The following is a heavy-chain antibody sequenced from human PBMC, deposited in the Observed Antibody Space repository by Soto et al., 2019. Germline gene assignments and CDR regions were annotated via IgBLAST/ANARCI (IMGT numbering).Heavy chain of an antibody. D-gene: IGHD6-6*01. Sequence: EVQLAESGGGLAQPGGSLRLSCAASGFTLSGYAMDWVRQAPGKGLEYVSGISSNGVGTYYANSVQGRFTISRENSKNTMYLQMGSMRPEDMAVYYCARRPRPDFYYIDVCGKGTTVTVSS. CDR2: ISSNGVGT. CDR1: GFTLSGYA. V-gene: IGHV3-64*01. CDR3: ARRPRPDFYYIDV. J-gene: IGHJ6*03.